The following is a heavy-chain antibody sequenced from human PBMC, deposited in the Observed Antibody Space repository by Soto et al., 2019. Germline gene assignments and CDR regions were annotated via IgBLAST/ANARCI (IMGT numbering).Heavy chain of an antibody. V-gene: IGHV3-23*01. CDR1: GFTFSSYA. J-gene: IGHJ3*02. D-gene: IGHD2-15*01. CDR3: AKVLPAGYCSGGSCYLTAFDI. CDR2: ISGSGGST. Sequence: EVQLLESGGGLVQPGGSLRLSCAASGFTFSSYAMSWVRQAPGKGLEWVSAISGSGGSTYYADSVKGRFTISRDNSKNTLYLQMNSLRAEDTAVYYCAKVLPAGYCSGGSCYLTAFDIWGQGTMVTVSS.